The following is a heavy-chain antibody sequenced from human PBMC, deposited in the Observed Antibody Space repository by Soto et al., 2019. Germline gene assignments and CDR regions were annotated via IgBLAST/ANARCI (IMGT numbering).Heavy chain of an antibody. CDR3: ARGNPFNYAGFDG. CDR1: GYTFSDFD. J-gene: IGHJ6*02. V-gene: IGHV1-8*01. D-gene: IGHD4-4*01. Sequence: ASVKVSCKASGYTFSDFDINWLRQASGQGPEWMGWMNAKSGDTFFPQRFQGKFNVTWDTSLSTAYMEVGSLTSDDTAIYYCARGNPFNYAGFDGWGQGTTVTVSS. CDR2: MNAKSGDT.